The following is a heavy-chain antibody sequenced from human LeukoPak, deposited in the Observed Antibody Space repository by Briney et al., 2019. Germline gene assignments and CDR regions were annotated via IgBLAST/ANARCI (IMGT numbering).Heavy chain of an antibody. CDR3: ARQHSYSATSGSDDAFDI. V-gene: IGHV4-4*07. D-gene: IGHD3-22*01. Sequence: SETLSLTCTVSGGSINSHSWSWIRQPAGKGLEWIGRFYSSGSTNYNPSLKSRVPMSVDTSTNQFSMKFTSVSTADTAVYYCARQHSYSATSGSDDAFDIWGQGTMVTVSS. CDR1: GGSINSHS. CDR2: FYSSGST. J-gene: IGHJ3*02.